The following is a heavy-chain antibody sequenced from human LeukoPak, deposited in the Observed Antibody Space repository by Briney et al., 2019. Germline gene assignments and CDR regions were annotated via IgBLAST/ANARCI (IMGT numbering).Heavy chain of an antibody. J-gene: IGHJ4*02. V-gene: IGHV3-23*01. D-gene: IGHD3-22*01. CDR1: GFTFSDCA. CDR3: AKDPRNVWLDHYFDY. CDR2: ISGSGFST. Sequence: GGSLRLSCAASGFTFSDCAMSWVRQAPGKGLEWVSSISGSGFSTFYADSVKGRFTISRDNSKNTLYLQMNSLRADDTAVYYCAKDPRNVWLDHYFDYWGQGTLVTVSS.